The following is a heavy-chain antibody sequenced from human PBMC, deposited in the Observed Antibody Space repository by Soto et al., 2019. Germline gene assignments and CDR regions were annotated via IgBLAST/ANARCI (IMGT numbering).Heavy chain of an antibody. D-gene: IGHD6-19*01. CDR2: INHSGST. CDR1: GGSFSGYY. J-gene: IGHJ4*02. V-gene: IGHV4-34*01. CDR3: ARGWRSSGWYHRSFDY. Sequence: QVQLQQWGAGLLKPSETLSLTCAVYGGSFSGYYWSWIRQPPGKGLEWIGEINHSGSTNYNPSLKSRVTIAVDTSKNQFALKLSSVTAADTAVYYCARGWRSSGWYHRSFDYWGQGTLVTVSS.